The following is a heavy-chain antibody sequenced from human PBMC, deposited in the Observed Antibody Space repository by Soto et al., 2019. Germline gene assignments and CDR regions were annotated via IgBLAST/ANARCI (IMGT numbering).Heavy chain of an antibody. Sequence: ASVKVSCKASGYTFTSYGISWVRQAPGQGLEWMGWISAYNGNTNYAQKLQGRVTMTTDTSTSTAYMELRSLRSDDTAVYYCATATPRFLEVAYYYYGMDVWGQGTTVTVSS. J-gene: IGHJ6*02. D-gene: IGHD3-3*01. CDR1: GYTFTSYG. CDR2: ISAYNGNT. V-gene: IGHV1-18*01. CDR3: ATATPRFLEVAYYYYGMDV.